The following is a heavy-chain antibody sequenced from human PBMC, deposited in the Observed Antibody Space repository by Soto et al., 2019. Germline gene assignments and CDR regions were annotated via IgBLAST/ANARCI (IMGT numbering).Heavy chain of an antibody. CDR1: GYTFTGYY. D-gene: IGHD4-17*01. Sequence: ASVKVSCKASGYTFTGYYMHWVRQAPGQGLEWMGWINPNSGGTNYAQKFQGWVTMTRDTSISTAYMELSRLRSDDTAVYYCAREGGTTVTTGYYGMDVWGQGTTVTVSS. CDR3: AREGGTTVTTGYYGMDV. J-gene: IGHJ6*02. CDR2: INPNSGGT. V-gene: IGHV1-2*04.